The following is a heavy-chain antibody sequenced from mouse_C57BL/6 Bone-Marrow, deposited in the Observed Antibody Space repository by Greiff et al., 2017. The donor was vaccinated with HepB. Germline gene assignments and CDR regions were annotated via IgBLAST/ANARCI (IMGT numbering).Heavy chain of an antibody. V-gene: IGHV5-6*01. D-gene: IGHD1-1*01. CDR2: ISSGGSYT. CDR3: ARHDPYYYGSSPFAY. Sequence: ESGGDLVKPGGSLKLSCAASGFTFSSYGMSWVRQTPDKRLEWVATISSGGSYTYYPDSVKGRFTISRDNAKNTLYLQMSSLKSEDTAMYYCARHDPYYYGSSPFAYWGQGTLVTVSA. J-gene: IGHJ3*01. CDR1: GFTFSSYG.